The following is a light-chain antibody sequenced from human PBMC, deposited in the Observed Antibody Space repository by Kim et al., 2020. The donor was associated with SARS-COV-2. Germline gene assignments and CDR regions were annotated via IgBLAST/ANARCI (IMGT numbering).Light chain of an antibody. CDR3: NSRDSSGNHVV. Sequence: ALGQTVRITGQSDSLRSYYASWYQQKPGQAPVLVIYGKNNRPSGIPDRFSGSSSGNTASLTITGAQAEDEADYYCNSRDSSGNHVVFGGGTKLTVL. CDR2: GKN. V-gene: IGLV3-19*01. CDR1: SLRSYY. J-gene: IGLJ2*01.